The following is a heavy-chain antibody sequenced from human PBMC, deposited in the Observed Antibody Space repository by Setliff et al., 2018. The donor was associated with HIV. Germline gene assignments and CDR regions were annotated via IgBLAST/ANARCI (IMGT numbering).Heavy chain of an antibody. CDR3: ARDQTGVAAAAFGGGSAWSDEGFDI. D-gene: IGHD6-13*01. CDR2: IIPMYNIP. J-gene: IGHJ3*02. Sequence: PSVKVSCKTSGGTLSNYVITWVRQAPGQGLEWMGMIIPMYNIPAYAQKFQGRVTFTADESTSTAYMELSSLSSEDTAVYYCARDQTGVAAAAFGGGSAWSDEGFDIWGQGTMVT. V-gene: IGHV1-69*13. CDR1: GGTLSNYV.